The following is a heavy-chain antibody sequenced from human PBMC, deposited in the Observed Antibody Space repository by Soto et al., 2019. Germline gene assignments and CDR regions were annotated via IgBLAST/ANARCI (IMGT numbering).Heavy chain of an antibody. CDR1: GGSISSYY. D-gene: IGHD6-13*01. CDR3: ARFKQQLVHWFDP. Sequence: SETLPLTCTVSGGSISSYYWSWIRQPPGKGLEWIGYIYYSGSTNYNPSLKSRVTISVDTSKNQFSLKLSSVTAADTAVYYCARFKQQLVHWFDPWGQGTLVTVSS. J-gene: IGHJ5*02. CDR2: IYYSGST. V-gene: IGHV4-59*01.